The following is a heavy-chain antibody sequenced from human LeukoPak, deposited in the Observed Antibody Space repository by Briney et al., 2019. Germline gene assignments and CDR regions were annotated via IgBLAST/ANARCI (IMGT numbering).Heavy chain of an antibody. CDR1: GFTFSSYP. CDR3: ARGKFFDI. Sequence: GGSLRLSCEASGFTFSSYPMDWVRQAPGKGVEWVAIISDDGTNRYYADSVKGRFTISRDDSNNTVYLQMNSLRVDDTAIYFCARGKFFDIWGQGTMVTVSS. CDR2: ISDDGTNR. V-gene: IGHV3-30-3*01. J-gene: IGHJ3*02.